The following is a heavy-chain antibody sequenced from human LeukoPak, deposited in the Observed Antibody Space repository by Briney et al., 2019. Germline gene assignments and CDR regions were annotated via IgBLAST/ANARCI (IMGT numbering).Heavy chain of an antibody. CDR3: IKDLRLDLHFDAFDV. Sequence: GRSLRLSCAASGFTFDDYAMHWVRQTPGKGLKWVSSISWDSGSSVYADSVKGRFTISRDNAKNSLYLQMNSLRPEDTALYYCIKDLRLDLHFDAFDVWGQGTMVTVSS. CDR1: GFTFDDYA. CDR2: ISWDSGSS. D-gene: IGHD1-7*01. J-gene: IGHJ3*01. V-gene: IGHV3-9*01.